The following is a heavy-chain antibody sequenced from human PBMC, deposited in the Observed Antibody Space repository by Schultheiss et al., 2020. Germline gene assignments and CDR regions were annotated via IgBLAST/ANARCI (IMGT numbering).Heavy chain of an antibody. J-gene: IGHJ4*02. CDR3: ARVSGPSSGLDY. CDR1: GYSISSGYY. D-gene: IGHD6-19*01. V-gene: IGHV4-38-2*01. Sequence: SQTLSLTCAVSGYSISSGYYWGWIRQPPGKGLEWIGSIYHSGSTYYNPSLKSRVTISVDTSKNQFSLKLSSVTAADTAVYYCARVSGPSSGLDYWGQGTLVTFSS. CDR2: IYHSGST.